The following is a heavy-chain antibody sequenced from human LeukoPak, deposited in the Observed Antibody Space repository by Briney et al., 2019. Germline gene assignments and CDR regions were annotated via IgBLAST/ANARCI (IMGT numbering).Heavy chain of an antibody. V-gene: IGHV3-74*01. CDR2: INSDGSST. CDR1: GFTFSSYW. J-gene: IGHJ4*02. D-gene: IGHD1-7*01. Sequence: PGGSLRLSCAASGFTFSSYWMHWVRQAPGKGLVWVSRINSDGSSTSYADSVKGRFTISRDNSKNTLYLQMNSLRAEDTAVYYCARAHNWKYGSFDFWGQGTLVTVSS. CDR3: ARAHNWKYGSFDF.